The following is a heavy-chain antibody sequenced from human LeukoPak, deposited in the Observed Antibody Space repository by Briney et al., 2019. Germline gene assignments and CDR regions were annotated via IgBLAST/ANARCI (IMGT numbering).Heavy chain of an antibody. CDR3: ARVGGKYQLLDAFDI. D-gene: IGHD2-2*01. V-gene: IGHV5-51*01. J-gene: IGHJ3*02. Sequence: GESLKISCKGSGYSFTSYWIGWVRQMPGKGLEWMGIIYPGDSDTRYSPSFQGQVTISADKSISTAYLQWSNLKASDTAMYYCARVGGKYQLLDAFDIWGQGTMVTVSS. CDR2: IYPGDSDT. CDR1: GYSFTSYW.